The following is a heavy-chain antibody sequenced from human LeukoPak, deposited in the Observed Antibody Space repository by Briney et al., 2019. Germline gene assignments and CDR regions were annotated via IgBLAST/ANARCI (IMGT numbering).Heavy chain of an antibody. CDR2: ISSGSSAI. V-gene: IGHV3-21*01. CDR1: GFTFTTYS. J-gene: IGHJ6*04. Sequence: GGSLRLSCEASGFTFTTYSMTWVRQAPGKGLEWVSIISSGSSAIFSADALKSRFTISRDDAKNLLYLQMNSLRAEDTAVYYCAELGITMIGGVWGKGTTVTISS. D-gene: IGHD3-10*02. CDR3: AELGITMIGGV.